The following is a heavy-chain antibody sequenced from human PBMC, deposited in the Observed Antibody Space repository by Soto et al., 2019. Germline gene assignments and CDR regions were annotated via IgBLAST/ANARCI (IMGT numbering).Heavy chain of an antibody. J-gene: IGHJ4*02. Sequence: QVQLVESGGGVVQPGRSLRLSCAASRVTFSNYGMHWVRQAPGKGLEWLAAISYDGTNQYYADSVKGRFTISRDNSKTTLYLEMYNVRPEDTAVSYCAPPRRRYDSRGYHILDYWGQGTLVTVSS. CDR3: APPRRRYDSRGYHILDY. CDR2: ISYDGTNQ. V-gene: IGHV3-30*03. CDR1: RVTFSNYG. D-gene: IGHD3-22*01.